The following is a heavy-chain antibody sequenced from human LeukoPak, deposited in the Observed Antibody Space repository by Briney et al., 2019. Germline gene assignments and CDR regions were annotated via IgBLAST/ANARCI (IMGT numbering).Heavy chain of an antibody. CDR3: AKGPLRGTAAAIDY. J-gene: IGHJ4*02. D-gene: IGHD2-2*01. CDR1: GFTFNNYG. V-gene: IGHV3-30*18. CDR2: MSYDGRNK. Sequence: GGSLRLSCAASGFTFNNYGMHWVRQAPGKGLEWVAVMSYDGRNKHYPDSVKGRFTISRDISTDTLWLQMDSLRTEDTAVYYCAKGPLRGTAAAIDYWGQGTLVTVSS.